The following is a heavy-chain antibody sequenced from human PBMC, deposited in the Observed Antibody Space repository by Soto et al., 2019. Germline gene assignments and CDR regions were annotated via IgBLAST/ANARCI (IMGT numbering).Heavy chain of an antibody. CDR3: ARDLYDFWSGYYTGIHGY. Sequence: PGGSLRLSCAASGFTFSSYWMSWVRQAPGKGLEWVANIKQDGSEKYYVDSVKGRFTISRDNAKNSLYLQMNSLRAEDTAVYYCARDLYDFWSGYYTGIHGYWGQGTLVTVSS. CDR1: GFTFSSYW. J-gene: IGHJ4*02. V-gene: IGHV3-7*01. CDR2: IKQDGSEK. D-gene: IGHD3-3*01.